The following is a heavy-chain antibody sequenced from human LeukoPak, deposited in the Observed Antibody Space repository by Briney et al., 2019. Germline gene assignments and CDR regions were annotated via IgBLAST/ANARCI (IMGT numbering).Heavy chain of an antibody. CDR3: ARDKGSSSWYLIFDY. J-gene: IGHJ4*02. D-gene: IGHD6-13*01. CDR1: GFTFSSYS. Sequence: GGSLRLSCAAFGFTFSSYSMNWVRQAPGKGLEWVSYISSSSDTIYYADSVKGRFTISRDNAKRSLYLQMNSLRAEDTAVYYCARDKGSSSWYLIFDYWGQGTLVTASS. V-gene: IGHV3-48*01. CDR2: ISSSSDTI.